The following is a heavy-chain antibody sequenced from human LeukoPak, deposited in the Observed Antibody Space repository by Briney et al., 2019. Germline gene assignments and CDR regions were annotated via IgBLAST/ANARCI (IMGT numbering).Heavy chain of an antibody. D-gene: IGHD5-18*01. J-gene: IGHJ5*02. CDR3: ASADTAMVTRA. CDR1: GFTFSSYA. CDR2: ISYDGSNK. V-gene: IGHV3-30*04. Sequence: PGRSLRLSCAASGFTFSSYAMHWVRQAPGKGLEWVAVISYDGSNKYYADSVKGRFTISRDNSKNTLYPQMNSLRAEDTAVYYCASADTAMVTRAWGQGTLVTVSS.